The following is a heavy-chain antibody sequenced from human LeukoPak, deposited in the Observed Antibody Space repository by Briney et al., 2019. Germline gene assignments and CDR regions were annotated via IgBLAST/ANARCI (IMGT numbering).Heavy chain of an antibody. D-gene: IGHD3-22*01. CDR1: GGSISSYY. J-gene: IGHJ4*02. Sequence: SETLSLTCTVSGGSISSYYWSWIRQPPGKGLEWIGYIYHSGSTNYNPSLKSRVTISVDTSKNQFSLKLSSVTAADTAVYYCASSGSRWLIDKTYSPYWGQGTLVTVSS. CDR2: IYHSGST. CDR3: ASSGSRWLIDKTYSPY. V-gene: IGHV4-59*01.